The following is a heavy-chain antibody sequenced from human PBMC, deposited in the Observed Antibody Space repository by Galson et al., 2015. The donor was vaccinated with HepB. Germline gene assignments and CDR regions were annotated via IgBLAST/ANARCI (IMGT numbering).Heavy chain of an antibody. CDR1: GFTFSSYG. CDR3: AKCIAGSWFWDY. V-gene: IGHV3-23*01. D-gene: IGHD2-15*01. CDR2: ISGSGDRT. Sequence: SLRLSCAASGFTFSSYGMHWVRQAPGKGLEWVSAISGSGDRTYYADSVKGRFTISRDNSKNTQFLQMNSLRAEDTAVYYCAKCIAGSWFWDYWGQGTLVTVSS. J-gene: IGHJ4*02.